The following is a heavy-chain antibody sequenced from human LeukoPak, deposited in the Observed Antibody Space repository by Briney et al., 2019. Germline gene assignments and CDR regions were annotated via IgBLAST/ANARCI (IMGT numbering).Heavy chain of an antibody. V-gene: IGHV3-11*06. Sequence: GGSLRLSCAASGVTASDYYMSWVRQAPGKGLEWVSYISSSSFKIGYADSVKGRFTISRDNSKNSLYLQMDSLRVEDTAVYYCVRAPSYGSSWYYYMDVWGKGTTVTVSS. J-gene: IGHJ6*03. CDR3: VRAPSYGSSWYYYMDV. D-gene: IGHD6-13*01. CDR2: ISSSSFKI. CDR1: GVTASDYY.